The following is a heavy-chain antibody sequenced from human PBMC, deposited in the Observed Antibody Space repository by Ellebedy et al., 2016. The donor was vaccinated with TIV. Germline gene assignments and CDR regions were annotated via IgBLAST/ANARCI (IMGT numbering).Heavy chain of an antibody. Sequence: GESLKISCAASGFTFGSYGMHWVRQAPGKGLEWVAFISYDGSGKNYADFVGGRFTISRDKSRNSVYLQMTSLGIEDTAVYYCARVFDSYYFDYWGQGTLVTVSS. CDR2: ISYDGSGK. J-gene: IGHJ4*02. D-gene: IGHD3-10*02. CDR1: GFTFGSYG. CDR3: ARVFDSYYFDY. V-gene: IGHV3-30*03.